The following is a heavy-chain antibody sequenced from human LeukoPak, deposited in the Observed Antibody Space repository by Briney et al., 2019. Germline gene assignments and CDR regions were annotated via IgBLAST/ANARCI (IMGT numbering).Heavy chain of an antibody. J-gene: IGHJ2*01. CDR3: ATPRRGIRYFDL. V-gene: IGHV1-46*01. CDR2: INPSGGST. D-gene: IGHD1-14*01. Sequence: ASVKVSCKASGYTFTSYYTHWVRQAPGQGLEWMGIINPSGGSTSYAQKFQGRVTMTEDTSTDTAYMELSSLRSEDTAVYYCATPRRGIRYFDLWGRGTLVTVSS. CDR1: GYTFTSYY.